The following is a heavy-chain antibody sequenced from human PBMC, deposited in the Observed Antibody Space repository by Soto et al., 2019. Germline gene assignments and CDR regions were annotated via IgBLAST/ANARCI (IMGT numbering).Heavy chain of an antibody. V-gene: IGHV3-21*01. CDR2: ISGPSIYI. Sequence: EVQLEESGGGLVKPGGSLRLSCVASGFTFSGYSINWVRQAPGKGLEWVSYISGPSIYIYYADSVKGRFTISRDNAKSAVYLQMNSLRAEDTAVYYCARGFRNGFNVGGQGTTVSVSS. J-gene: IGHJ6*02. CDR3: ARGFRNGFNV. D-gene: IGHD2-8*01. CDR1: GFTFSGYS.